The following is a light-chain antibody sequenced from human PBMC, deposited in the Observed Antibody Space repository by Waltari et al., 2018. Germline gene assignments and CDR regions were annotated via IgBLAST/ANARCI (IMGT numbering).Light chain of an antibody. CDR2: AAS. CDR1: QSISGY. Sequence: DIQMTQSPSSLSASLGDRVTISCRASQSISGYLNWYQQKPGKAPRLLIFAASSLQGGVPSRFSGSGSGTDFTLTISSLQPEDFATYYCQQSYSDVFTFGGGTKVEIK. V-gene: IGKV1-39*01. CDR3: QQSYSDVFT. J-gene: IGKJ4*01.